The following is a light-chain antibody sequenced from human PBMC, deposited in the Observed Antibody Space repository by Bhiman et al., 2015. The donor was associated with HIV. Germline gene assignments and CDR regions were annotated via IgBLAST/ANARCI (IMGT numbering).Light chain of an antibody. CDR1: ASDVGSYNY. Sequence: QSALTQPASVSGSPGQSISISCTGTASDVGSYNYISWYQQHPGKAPKLIIYDVSNRPSGVSNRFSGSKSGDTASLTISGLQAEDEADYFCSACSLTMTSFGTGTKVT. V-gene: IGLV2-14*03. CDR2: DVS. CDR3: SACSLTMTS. J-gene: IGLJ1*01.